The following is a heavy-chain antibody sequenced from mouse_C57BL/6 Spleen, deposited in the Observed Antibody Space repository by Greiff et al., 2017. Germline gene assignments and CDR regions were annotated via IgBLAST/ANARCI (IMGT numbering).Heavy chain of an antibody. J-gene: IGHJ4*01. CDR2: IDPSDSYT. V-gene: IGHV1-59*01. Sequence: QVQLQQSGAELVRPGTSVKLSCKASGYTFTSYWMHWVKQRPGQGLEWIGVIDPSDSYTNYNQKFKGKATLTVDTSSSTAYMQLSSLTSEDSAVYYCARRGGDNYDAMDYWGQGTSVTVSS. CDR1: GYTFTSYW. CDR3: ARRGGDNYDAMDY. D-gene: IGHD1-3*01.